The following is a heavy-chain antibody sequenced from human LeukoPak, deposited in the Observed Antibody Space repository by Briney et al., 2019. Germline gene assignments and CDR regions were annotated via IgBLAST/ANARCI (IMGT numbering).Heavy chain of an antibody. CDR1: GFTFSSYA. D-gene: IGHD4-23*01. CDR2: ISSSADST. Sequence: PGGSLRLSCEASGFTFSSYAMSWVRQAPGKGLAWVSVISSSADSTYYADSVKGRFTISRVNSKNTPYLQMNNLRAEDTAVYYCAKPLEKYTYGGNFDYWGQGILVTVSS. CDR3: AKPLEKYTYGGNFDY. V-gene: IGHV3-23*01. J-gene: IGHJ4*02.